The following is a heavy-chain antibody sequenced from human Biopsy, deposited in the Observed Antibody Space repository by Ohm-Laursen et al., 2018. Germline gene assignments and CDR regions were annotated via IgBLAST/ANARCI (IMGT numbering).Heavy chain of an antibody. CDR3: ARHAPSYSGSYWRYFDL. D-gene: IGHD1-26*01. Sequence: SETLSLTCSVSGAAVKTSGYYWSWIRQPPGKGLEWIGYIYYTGSTNYNPSLKSRVPISVDTSMNHLSLRLTFVTAADTAVYYCARHAPSYSGSYWRYFDLWGRGTLVTVSS. V-gene: IGHV4-61*03. J-gene: IGHJ2*01. CDR1: GAAVKTSGYY. CDR2: IYYTGST.